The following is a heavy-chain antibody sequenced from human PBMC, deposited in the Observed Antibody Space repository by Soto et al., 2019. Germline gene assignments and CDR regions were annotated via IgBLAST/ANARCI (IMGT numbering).Heavy chain of an antibody. CDR1: GGSISSGGYY. V-gene: IGHV4-31*03. J-gene: IGHJ6*03. CDR2: IYYSGST. D-gene: IGHD4-17*01. CDR3: ATNDYGDHADYYMDV. Sequence: SETLSLTCTVSGGSISSGGYYWSWIRQHPGKGLEWIGYIYYSGSTYYNPSLKSRVTISVDTSKNQFSLKLSSVTAADTAVYYCATNDYGDHADYYMDVWGKGTTVTVSS.